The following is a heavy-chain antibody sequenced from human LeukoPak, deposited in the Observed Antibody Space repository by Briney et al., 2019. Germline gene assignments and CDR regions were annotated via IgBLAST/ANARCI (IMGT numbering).Heavy chain of an antibody. CDR1: GFTFSDYY. J-gene: IGHJ4*02. Sequence: GGSLRLSCAASGFTFSDYYMSWIRQAPGKGLEWVSYISGTSHYTNYADSVKGRCTISRDNAKNSVYLQMNSLRAEDTAVYYCARLMTTILDYWGQGTLVTVSS. D-gene: IGHD5-24*01. V-gene: IGHV3-11*06. CDR2: ISGTSHYT. CDR3: ARLMTTILDY.